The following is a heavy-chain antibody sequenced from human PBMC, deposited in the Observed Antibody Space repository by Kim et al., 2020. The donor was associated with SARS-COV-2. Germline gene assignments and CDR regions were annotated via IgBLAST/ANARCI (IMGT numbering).Heavy chain of an antibody. D-gene: IGHD1-26*01. Sequence: GGSLRLSCAASGFTFSSYALHWVRQAPGKGLEWVAVISYDGSNKYYADSMKGRFTISRDNSKNTLYLQMNSLRAEDTAVYYCARDLGSYYFDYWGQGTLV. J-gene: IGHJ4*02. V-gene: IGHV3-30*04. CDR2: ISYDGSNK. CDR3: ARDLGSYYFDY. CDR1: GFTFSSYA.